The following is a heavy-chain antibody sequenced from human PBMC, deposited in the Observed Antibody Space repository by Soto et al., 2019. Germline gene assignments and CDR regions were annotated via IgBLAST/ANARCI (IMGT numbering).Heavy chain of an antibody. V-gene: IGHV3-23*01. CDR3: AKGEGYGLYYYYGMDV. Sequence: LRLSCAASGFTFSSYAMSWVRQAPGKGLEWVSAISGSGGSTYYADSVKGRFTISRDNSKNTLYLQMNSLRAEDTAVYYCAKGEGYGLYYYYGMDVWGQGTTVTVSS. CDR1: GFTFSSYA. J-gene: IGHJ6*02. D-gene: IGHD5-12*01. CDR2: ISGSGGST.